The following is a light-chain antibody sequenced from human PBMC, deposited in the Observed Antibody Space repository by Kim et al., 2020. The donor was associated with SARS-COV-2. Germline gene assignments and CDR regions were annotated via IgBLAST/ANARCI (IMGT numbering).Light chain of an antibody. V-gene: IGKV3-20*01. CDR2: GAS. J-gene: IGKJ1*01. CDR3: QQYGNSRT. CDR1: QTDSRNQ. Sequence: LPAGETATLSWRSNQTDSRNQVAWYQQKPGQAPRLLIYGASSRATGIPDRFSGRGSGTDFSLTISRLEPEECAVYYCQQYGNSRTFGQGTKVDIK.